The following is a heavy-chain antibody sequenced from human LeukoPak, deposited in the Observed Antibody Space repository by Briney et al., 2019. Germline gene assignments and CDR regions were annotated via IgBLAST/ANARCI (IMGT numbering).Heavy chain of an antibody. V-gene: IGHV1-18*01. Sequence: ASVKVSCKASGYTFTSYGISWVRQAPGQGLEWMGWISAYNGNTNYAQKLQGRVTMTTDTSTSTAYMELRSLRSDDTAVYYCARDGRVYCSSTSCYEPSAWGQGTLVTVSS. CDR2: ISAYNGNT. J-gene: IGHJ5*02. CDR1: GYTFTSYG. CDR3: ARDGRVYCSSTSCYEPSA. D-gene: IGHD2-2*01.